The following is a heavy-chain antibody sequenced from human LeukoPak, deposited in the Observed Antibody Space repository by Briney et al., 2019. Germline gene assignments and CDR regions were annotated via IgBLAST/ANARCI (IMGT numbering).Heavy chain of an antibody. CDR2: ISGSGDST. V-gene: IGHV3-23*01. Sequence: PGGSLRLSCAASGFAFTSYAMSWVRQAPGKGLEWVSGISGSGDSTYYADSVKGRFTISRDNSKNTLFLQMNSLRAEDTAVFYCAKSRGYTSSYYFDYWGQGTLATVSS. J-gene: IGHJ4*02. CDR3: AKSRGYTSSYYFDY. CDR1: GFAFTSYA. D-gene: IGHD5-12*01.